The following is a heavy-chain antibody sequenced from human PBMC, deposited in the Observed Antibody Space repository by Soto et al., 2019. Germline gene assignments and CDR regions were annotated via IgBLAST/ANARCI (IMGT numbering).Heavy chain of an antibody. J-gene: IGHJ6*02. Sequence: SETLSLTCSVSGGSITSHYCSWFRQPPGKRLKWIGYIYHSGSTSYNPSLKSRDTISVDTSKNQFSLKLSSVTAADTAVYYCARGGPVTATATDYYYYGMDVWGQGTTVTVSS. CDR3: ARGGPVTATATDYYYYGMDV. CDR1: GGSITSHY. D-gene: IGHD4-17*01. CDR2: IYHSGST. V-gene: IGHV4-59*11.